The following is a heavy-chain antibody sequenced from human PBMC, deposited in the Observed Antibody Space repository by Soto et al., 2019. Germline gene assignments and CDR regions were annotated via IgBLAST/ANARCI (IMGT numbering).Heavy chain of an antibody. CDR2: ISYDSSNK. CDR3: ANLVIGYCSGNTCDDY. V-gene: IGHV3-30*18. J-gene: IGHJ4*02. CDR1: GFTFSYG. Sequence: VQLLESGGGLIQPGGSLRLSCAASGFTFSYGIHWLRQAPGKGLEWVAYISYDSSNKFYGDSVKGRFTISRDNSKNTQFLQTNSLRAEDTAVYYCANLVIGYCSGNTCDDYWGQGTLVAVSS. D-gene: IGHD2-15*01.